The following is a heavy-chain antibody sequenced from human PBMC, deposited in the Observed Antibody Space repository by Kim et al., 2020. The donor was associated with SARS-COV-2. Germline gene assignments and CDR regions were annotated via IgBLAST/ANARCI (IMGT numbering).Heavy chain of an antibody. CDR1: GYTLTELS. Sequence: ASVKVSCKVSGYTLTELSMHWVRQAPGKGLEWMGGFDPEDGETIYAQKFQGRVTMTEDTSTDTAYMELSSLRSEDTAVYYCATRVSGSYPPYFDYWGQGTLVTVSS. CDR3: ATRVSGSYPPYFDY. CDR2: FDPEDGET. V-gene: IGHV1-24*01. D-gene: IGHD1-26*01. J-gene: IGHJ4*02.